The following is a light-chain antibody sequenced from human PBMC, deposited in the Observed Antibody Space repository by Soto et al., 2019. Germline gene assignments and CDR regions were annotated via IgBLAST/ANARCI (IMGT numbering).Light chain of an antibody. CDR2: GAS. J-gene: IGKJ1*01. V-gene: IGKV3-15*01. CDR1: QSVSSN. CDR3: QQYNNWPGT. Sequence: EIVMTQSPGTLSVSPGERATLSCRASQSVSSNLAWYQQKLGQAPRLLIYGASTRATGIPARFSGSGSGTEFSLTISSLQSEDFAVYSCQQYNNWPGTFGQGTKVEIK.